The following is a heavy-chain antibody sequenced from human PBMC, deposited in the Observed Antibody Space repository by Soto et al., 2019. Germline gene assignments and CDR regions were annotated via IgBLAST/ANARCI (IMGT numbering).Heavy chain of an antibody. V-gene: IGHV1-3*01. J-gene: IGHJ4*02. CDR1: GYTLTSYA. Sequence: ASVKVSCKASGYTLTSYAVNWVRQAPGQRLEWMGWINAANGNTQYSQNFQGRVTIVRDTSANTVYMELASLRFEDSAVYYCASYYYGSAAYNGRRYFDYWGQGTQITIS. D-gene: IGHD3-10*01. CDR3: ASYYYGSAAYNGRRYFDY. CDR2: INAANGNT.